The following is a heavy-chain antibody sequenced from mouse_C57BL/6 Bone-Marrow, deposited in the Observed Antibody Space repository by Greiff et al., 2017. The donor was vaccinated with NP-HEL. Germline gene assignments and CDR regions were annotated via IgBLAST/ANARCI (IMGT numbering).Heavy chain of an antibody. CDR3: ARENYYGSSFYFDY. Sequence: QVQLQQPGAELVMPGASVKLSCKASGYTFTSYWMHWVKQRPGQGLEWIGEIDPSDSYTNYNQKFKGKSTLTVDKSSSTTYIQLSSLTSKDSEVYYCARENYYGSSFYFDYWGQGTTLTVSS. V-gene: IGHV1-69*01. J-gene: IGHJ2*01. CDR1: GYTFTSYW. D-gene: IGHD1-1*01. CDR2: IDPSDSYT.